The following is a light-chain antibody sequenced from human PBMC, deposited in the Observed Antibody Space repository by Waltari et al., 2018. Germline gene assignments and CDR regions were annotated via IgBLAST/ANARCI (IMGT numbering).Light chain of an antibody. CDR1: SGHSSYA. CDR3: QTWGTGIWV. J-gene: IGLJ3*02. CDR2: LNRDGSH. V-gene: IGLV4-69*01. Sequence: QLVLTQSPSASASPGASVKLTCTLTSGHSSYAIAWHQQQPEKGPRDLIKLNRDGSHSKGDGIPDRFSGSSSGAERYLTISSLQSEDEADYYCQTWGTGIWVFGGGTKLTVL.